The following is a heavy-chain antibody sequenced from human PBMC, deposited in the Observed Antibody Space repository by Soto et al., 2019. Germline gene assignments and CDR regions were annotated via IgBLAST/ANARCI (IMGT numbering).Heavy chain of an antibody. CDR3: ARDRSGGYGLVYYYYYGMDV. CDR1: GFTFSSYA. Sequence: GGSLRLSCAASGFTFSSYAMHWVRQAPGKGLEWVAVISYDGSNKYYADSVKGRFTISRDNSKNTLYLQMNSLRAEDTAVYYCARDRSGGYGLVYYYYYGMDVWGQGTTVTVSS. J-gene: IGHJ6*02. D-gene: IGHD6-13*01. V-gene: IGHV3-30-3*01. CDR2: ISYDGSNK.